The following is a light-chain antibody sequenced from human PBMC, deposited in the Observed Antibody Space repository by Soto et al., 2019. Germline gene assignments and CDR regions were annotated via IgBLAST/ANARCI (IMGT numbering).Light chain of an antibody. CDR1: SSDVGAYNY. CDR2: EVS. CDR3: SLYTSSSTLV. V-gene: IGLV2-14*01. J-gene: IGLJ1*01. Sequence: QSVLTQPASVSGSPGQSVTISCTGTSSDVGAYNYVSWYQQHPGKAPKLMIYEVSHRPSGVSNRFSGSKSGNTASLTISGLQAEDEADYYCSLYTSSSTLVFATGTKVTVL.